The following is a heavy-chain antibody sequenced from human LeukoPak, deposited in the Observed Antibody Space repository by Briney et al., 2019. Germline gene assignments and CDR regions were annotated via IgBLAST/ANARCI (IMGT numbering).Heavy chain of an antibody. CDR2: IHYTGST. CDR1: GDSVSTSY. V-gene: IGHV4-59*08. CDR3: ARLRGLTIVVPPTTYYHSLDV. D-gene: IGHD2-2*01. J-gene: IGHJ6*02. Sequence: SETLSLTCTVSGDSVSTSYWSWIRQPPGKGLEWIGYIHYTGSTDHNPSLRSRVAMSLDTSQNQFSLNLNSVTAADTAVYYCARLRGLTIVVPPTTYYHSLDVWGQGTTVTVSS.